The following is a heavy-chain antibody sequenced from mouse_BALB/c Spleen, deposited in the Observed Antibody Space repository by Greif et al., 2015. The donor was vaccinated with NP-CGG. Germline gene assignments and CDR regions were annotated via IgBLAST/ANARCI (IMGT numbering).Heavy chain of an antibody. V-gene: IGHV5-6-5*01. CDR2: ISSGGST. J-gene: IGHJ3*01. CDR1: GFTFRSYA. D-gene: IGHD2-1*01. CDR3: ARDLL. Sequence: EVQGVESEGGLVKPGGSLKLSCAASGFTFRSYAMSWVRQTPEKRLEWVASISSGGSTYYPDSVKGRFTISRDNARNILYLQMSSLRSEDTAMYYCARDLLWGQGTLVTVSA.